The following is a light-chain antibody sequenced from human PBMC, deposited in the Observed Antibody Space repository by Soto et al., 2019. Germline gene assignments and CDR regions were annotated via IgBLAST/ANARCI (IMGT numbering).Light chain of an antibody. Sequence: AQAPCSLCVCPLEGATLPCMACQSVSSSLAWYQPKPGQAPRLLIYGACSRATGIPDRISGSGSGTDFTLTISSLQPDDLATYFCQNYNSYSEAVGQGTKVDI. CDR3: QNYNSYSEA. V-gene: IGKV3-15*01. J-gene: IGKJ1*01. CDR2: GAC. CDR1: QSVSSS.